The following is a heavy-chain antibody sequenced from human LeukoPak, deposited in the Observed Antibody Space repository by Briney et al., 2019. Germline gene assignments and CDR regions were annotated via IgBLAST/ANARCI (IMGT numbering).Heavy chain of an antibody. Sequence: SETLSLTCAVYGGSFSGYYWSWIRQPPGKGLEWIGEINHSGSTNYNPSLKSRVTISVDTSKNQFSLKLSSVTAADTAVYYCARDLYNQYFDYWGQGTPVTVSS. J-gene: IGHJ4*02. CDR1: GGSFSGYY. V-gene: IGHV4-34*01. D-gene: IGHD1-1*01. CDR2: INHSGST. CDR3: ARDLYNQYFDY.